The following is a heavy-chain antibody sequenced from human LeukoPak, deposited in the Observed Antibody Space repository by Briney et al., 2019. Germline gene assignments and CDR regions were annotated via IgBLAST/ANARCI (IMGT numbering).Heavy chain of an antibody. D-gene: IGHD2-21*02. V-gene: IGHV3-23*01. J-gene: IGHJ4*02. CDR2: ISGSSKYI. CDR3: AKSLGIVVVTANFDY. Sequence: GGSLRLSCVDSRFTFSSNTMIWVRQAPGKGLEWVSSISGSSKYIYYADSVKGRFTISRDNSKNTVYLQMSSLRAEDTAIYYCAKSLGIVVVTANFDYWGQGTLVSVSS. CDR1: RFTFSSNT.